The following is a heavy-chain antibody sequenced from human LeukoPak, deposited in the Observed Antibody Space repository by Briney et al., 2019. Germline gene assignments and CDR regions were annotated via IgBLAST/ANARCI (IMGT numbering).Heavy chain of an antibody. D-gene: IGHD3-22*01. CDR3: ARANYDSSGYSGYYYMDV. CDR1: GFTFSSYE. V-gene: IGHV3-48*03. J-gene: IGHJ6*03. Sequence: PGGSLRLSCAASGFTFSSYEMNWVRQAPGKGLEWVSYISSSGSTIYYADSVKGRFTISGDNAKNSLYLQMNSLRAEDTAVYYCARANYDSSGYSGYYYMDVWGKGTTVTVSS. CDR2: ISSSGSTI.